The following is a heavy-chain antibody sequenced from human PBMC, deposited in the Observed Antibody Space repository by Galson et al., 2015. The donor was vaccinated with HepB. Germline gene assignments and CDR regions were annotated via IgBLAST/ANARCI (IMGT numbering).Heavy chain of an antibody. Sequence: SLRLSCAASGFTFSSYAMHWVRQAPVKGLEWVAVISYDGSNKYYADSVKGRFTISRDNSKNTLYLQMNSLRAEDTAVYYCARDHDYSGYYGMDVWGQGTTVTVSS. D-gene: IGHD4-11*01. J-gene: IGHJ6*02. CDR2: ISYDGSNK. CDR1: GFTFSSYA. CDR3: ARDHDYSGYYGMDV. V-gene: IGHV3-30-3*01.